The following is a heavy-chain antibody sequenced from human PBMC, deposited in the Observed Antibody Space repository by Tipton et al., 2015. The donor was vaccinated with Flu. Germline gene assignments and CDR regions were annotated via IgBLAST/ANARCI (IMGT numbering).Heavy chain of an antibody. CDR3: AREGRGGTYFDY. D-gene: IGHD3-10*01. CDR1: GGSISSYY. V-gene: IGHV4-59*01. CDR2: IYYSGST. Sequence: TLSLTCTVSGGSISSYYWSWIRQPPGKGLEWIGYIYYSGSTNYNPSLKSRVTISVDTSKNQFSLKLSSVTAADTAVYYCAREGRGGTYFDYWGQGTPVTVSS. J-gene: IGHJ4*02.